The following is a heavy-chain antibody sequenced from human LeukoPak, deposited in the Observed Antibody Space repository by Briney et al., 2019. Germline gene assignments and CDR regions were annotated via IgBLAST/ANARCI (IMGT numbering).Heavy chain of an antibody. CDR1: GFTFSSYW. CDR3: ARFFTMIGPDGAFDI. D-gene: IGHD3-22*01. J-gene: IGHJ3*02. V-gene: IGHV3-74*01. CDR2: INSDGTGT. Sequence: PGGSLRLSCAASGFTFSSYWMHWVRQAPGKGLVWVSRINSDGTGTNYADSVKGRFTISRDNAKSTLYLEMNSLRAEDTAVYYCARFFTMIGPDGAFDIWGQGTMVTVSS.